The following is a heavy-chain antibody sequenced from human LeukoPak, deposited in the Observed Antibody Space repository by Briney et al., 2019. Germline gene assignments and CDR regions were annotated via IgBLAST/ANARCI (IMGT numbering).Heavy chain of an antibody. Sequence: GGSLRLSCVGSGFTSIAYALTWARQAPGKGLEWVSAISGGGVNTYYADSVKGRFTISRDNSKNMLYLQMNSLRAEDTAVYYCAKTLGYSGYFSPWGQGTLVTVSS. CDR2: ISGGGVNT. CDR1: GFTSIAYA. J-gene: IGHJ5*02. V-gene: IGHV3-23*01. D-gene: IGHD3-22*01. CDR3: AKTLGYSGYFSP.